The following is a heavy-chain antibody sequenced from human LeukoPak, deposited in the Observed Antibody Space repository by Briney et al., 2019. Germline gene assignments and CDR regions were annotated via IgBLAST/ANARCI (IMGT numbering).Heavy chain of an antibody. Sequence: PGGSLRPSCAASGFTFSDYYMSWVRQAPGKGLEWVSAISGSGGSTYYADSVKGRFTISRDNSKNTLYLQMNSLRAEDTAVYYCAKVYSLVDYWGQGTLVTVSS. CDR1: GFTFSDYY. J-gene: IGHJ4*02. V-gene: IGHV3-23*01. CDR3: AKVYSLVDY. D-gene: IGHD2-21*01. CDR2: ISGSGGST.